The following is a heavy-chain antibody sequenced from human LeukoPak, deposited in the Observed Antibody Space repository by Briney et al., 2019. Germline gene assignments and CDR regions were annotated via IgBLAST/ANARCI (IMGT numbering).Heavy chain of an antibody. D-gene: IGHD6-6*01. CDR2: MNPNSGNT. Sequence: ASVKVSCKASGYTFTSYDINWVRQATGLGLEWMGWMNPNSGNTVYAQMFQGRVTMTRDTSISTAYMELSSLRSEDTAVYYCARVSSLVRHHLDYWGQGTLVTVSS. CDR1: GYTFTSYD. V-gene: IGHV1-8*01. J-gene: IGHJ4*02. CDR3: ARVSSLVRHHLDY.